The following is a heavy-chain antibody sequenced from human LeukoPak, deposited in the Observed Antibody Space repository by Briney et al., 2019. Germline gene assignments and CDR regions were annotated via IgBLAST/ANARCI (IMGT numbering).Heavy chain of an antibody. D-gene: IGHD6-19*01. J-gene: IGHJ5*02. CDR2: INPNSGGT. CDR1: GYTFTCYY. CDR3: ARVPHYSSGWYAGDYNWFDP. V-gene: IGHV1-2*06. Sequence: GASVTVSCKGSGYTFTCYYMHWVRQAPGQGLEWMGRINPNSGGTNYAQKFQGRVTMTRDTAISTAYMELSRLRSDDTAVYYCARVPHYSSGWYAGDYNWFDPWGQGTLVTVSS.